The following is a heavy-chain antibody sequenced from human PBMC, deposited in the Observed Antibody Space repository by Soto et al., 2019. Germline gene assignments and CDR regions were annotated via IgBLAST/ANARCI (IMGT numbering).Heavy chain of an antibody. CDR3: ARHQTTSKGPLYYFDY. Sequence: SETLSLTCTVSGGSISSSSYYWGWIRQPPGKGLEWIGSIYYSGSTYYNPSLKSRVTISVDTSKNQFSLKLSSVTAADTAVYYCARHQTTSKGPLYYFDYWGQGTLVTVSS. CDR2: IYYSGST. V-gene: IGHV4-39*01. J-gene: IGHJ4*02. CDR1: GGSISSSSYY. D-gene: IGHD4-17*01.